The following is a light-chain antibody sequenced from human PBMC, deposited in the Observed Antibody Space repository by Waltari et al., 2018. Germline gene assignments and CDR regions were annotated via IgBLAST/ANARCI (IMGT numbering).Light chain of an antibody. CDR2: DGV. CDR3: CSYAGSYTFV. CDR1: SSDVGNYNF. V-gene: IGLV2-11*01. J-gene: IGLJ7*01. Sequence: QSALTQPRSVSGSPGQSVTISCSGTSSDVGNYNFVSWYQQHPGNAPKLLIYDGVKRPAGCPDRFSGSKSGNTASLTISGLQTEDEADYYCCSYAGSYTFVFGGGTQLTVL.